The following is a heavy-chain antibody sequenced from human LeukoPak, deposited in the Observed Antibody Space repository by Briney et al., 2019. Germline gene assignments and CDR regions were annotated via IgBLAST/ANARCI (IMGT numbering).Heavy chain of an antibody. CDR3: ARARLRSYFDY. D-gene: IGHD5/OR15-5a*01. J-gene: IGHJ4*02. Sequence: ASETLSLTCTVSGGSISSYYWSWIRQPPGKGLEWIGYIYYSGSTNYNPSFKSRVTISVDTSKNQFSLKLSSVTAADTAVYYCARARLRSYFDYWGQGTLVTVSS. CDR2: IYYSGST. V-gene: IGHV4-59*01. CDR1: GGSISSYY.